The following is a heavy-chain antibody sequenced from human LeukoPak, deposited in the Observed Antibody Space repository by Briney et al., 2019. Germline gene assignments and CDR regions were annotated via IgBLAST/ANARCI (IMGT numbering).Heavy chain of an antibody. CDR1: GGSISSSSYY. CDR2: IYYSGST. CDR3: ARDLRWELPHTFDY. D-gene: IGHD1-26*01. Sequence: PSETLSLTCTVSGGSISSSSYYWGWIRQPPGKGLEWIGSIYYSGSTYYNPSLKSRVTISVDTSKNQFSLKLSSVTAADTAVYYCARDLRWELPHTFDYWGQGTLVTVSS. J-gene: IGHJ4*02. V-gene: IGHV4-39*07.